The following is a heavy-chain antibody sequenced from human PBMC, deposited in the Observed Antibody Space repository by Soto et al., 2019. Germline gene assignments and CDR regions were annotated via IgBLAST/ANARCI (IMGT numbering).Heavy chain of an antibody. V-gene: IGHV3-74*01. D-gene: IGHD2-2*01. Sequence: PGGSLRLSCVASGFTFSDDWMHWVRQTPGKGLVWVSRISGDGTRTNYADLVNGRFTISRDNARNTLYLQMSSLRAEDTAVYYCARDGPYRYCSSTSCYYYYYGMDVWGQGTTVTVSS. CDR1: GFTFSDDW. J-gene: IGHJ6*02. CDR3: ARDGPYRYCSSTSCYYYYYGMDV. CDR2: ISGDGTRT.